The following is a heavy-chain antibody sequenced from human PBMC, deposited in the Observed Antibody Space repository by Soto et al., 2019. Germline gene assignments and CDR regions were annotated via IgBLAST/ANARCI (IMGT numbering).Heavy chain of an antibody. CDR1: GDSVSSNSAA. D-gene: IGHD2-2*01. Sequence: SQTLSLTCVISGDSVSSNSAAWNWIRQSPSRGLEWLGRTYYRSKWYNDYAVSVKSRITINPDTSKNQFSLQLNSVTPEDTAVYYCARGPMTTVVVPAAIMGYYYMDVWGKGTTGTVYS. J-gene: IGHJ6*03. CDR2: TYYRSKWYN. CDR3: ARGPMTTVVVPAAIMGYYYMDV. V-gene: IGHV6-1*01.